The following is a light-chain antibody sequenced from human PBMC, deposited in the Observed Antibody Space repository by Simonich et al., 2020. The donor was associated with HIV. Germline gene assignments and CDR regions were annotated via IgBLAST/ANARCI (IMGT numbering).Light chain of an antibody. CDR3: QQYSNWPPT. Sequence: EIVMTQFPATLSVSPGERATLSCRASQRISNNLAWYQQKPGQAPRLLTNGASTRATGIPARFSGSGSGTEFTLTISSMQSEDFAVYYCQQYSNWPPTFGQGTKVEIK. J-gene: IGKJ1*01. CDR1: QRISNN. CDR2: GAS. V-gene: IGKV3-15*01.